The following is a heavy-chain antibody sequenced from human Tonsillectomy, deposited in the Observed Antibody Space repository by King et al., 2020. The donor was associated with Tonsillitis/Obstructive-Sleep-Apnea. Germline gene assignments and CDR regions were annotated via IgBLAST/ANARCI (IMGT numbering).Heavy chain of an antibody. V-gene: IGHV3-23*04. J-gene: IGHJ4*02. D-gene: IGHD3-10*01. CDR3: AKISSWEFLRYLDY. CDR1: GFTFSTYA. CDR2: ISVSGAPP. Sequence: VQLVESGGLLLQPGGSLRLSCAASGFTFSTYAIGWVGQAPGKGLEWVSSISVSGAPPYYADSVKGRFTISRDNSKNTLYLQMNTLRAEDTAIYYCAKISSWEFLRYLDYWGQGTLVTVYS.